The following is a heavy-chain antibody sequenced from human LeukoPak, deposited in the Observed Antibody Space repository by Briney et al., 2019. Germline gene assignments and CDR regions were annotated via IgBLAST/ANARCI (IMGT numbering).Heavy chain of an antibody. D-gene: IGHD3-9*01. V-gene: IGHV4-39*01. CDR3: ARGYILTGSNWFDP. CDR1: GGSISSSSFY. CDR2: ISYTGST. J-gene: IGHJ5*02. Sequence: SETLSLTCSVSGGSISSSSFYWGWIRQPPGKGLEWIGSISYTGSTYYNPSLKSRVTISVDTSKNQFSLRLNSVTAADTAMYYCARGYILTGSNWFDPWGQGTLVTVSS.